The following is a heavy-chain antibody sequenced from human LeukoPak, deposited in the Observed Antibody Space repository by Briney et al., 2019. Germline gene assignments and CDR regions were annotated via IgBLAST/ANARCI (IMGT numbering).Heavy chain of an antibody. J-gene: IGHJ4*02. CDR1: GFTFSSYA. CDR2: ISYDGSNK. CDR3: ARDPNYYGSGSYYYDY. Sequence: PGGSLRLSCAASGFTFSSYAMHWVRQAPGKGLEWVAVISYDGSNKYYADSVKGRFTISRDNSKNTLYLQMNSLRAEDTAVYYCARDPNYYGSGSYYYDYWGQGTLVTVSS. D-gene: IGHD3-10*01. V-gene: IGHV3-30-3*01.